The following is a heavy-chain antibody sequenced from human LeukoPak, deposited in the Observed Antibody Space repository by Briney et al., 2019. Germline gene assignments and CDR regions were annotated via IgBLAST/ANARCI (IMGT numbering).Heavy chain of an antibody. J-gene: IGHJ4*02. CDR1: GDSISSSDYY. V-gene: IGHV4-39*01. D-gene: IGHD1-26*01. CDR3: ARGSRRLADFHY. CDR2: ISYSGST. Sequence: SETLSLTCTVSGDSISSSDYYWGWIRQPPGKGLGWIGTISYSGSTYYNPSLQSRVTISVDMSKNQFSLKLSSVTAADTAVYYCARGSRRLADFHYWGQGTLVTVSS.